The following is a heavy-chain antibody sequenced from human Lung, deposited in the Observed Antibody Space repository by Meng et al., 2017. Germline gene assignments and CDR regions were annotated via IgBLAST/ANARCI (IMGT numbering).Heavy chain of an antibody. V-gene: IGHV3-11*01. J-gene: IGHJ4*02. CDR3: ARDLAQWHY. Sequence: QVQLVESGGGLVKPGGSLRLSCEVSGFTLSDHYMSWIRQVPGKGLEWVSYIGNSGTTIYYADSVTGRFTISRDIARNSVYLQLNSLRVEDTVVYYCARDLAQWHYWGQGTLVTVSS. CDR1: GFTLSDHY. D-gene: IGHD2-8*01. CDR2: IGNSGTTI.